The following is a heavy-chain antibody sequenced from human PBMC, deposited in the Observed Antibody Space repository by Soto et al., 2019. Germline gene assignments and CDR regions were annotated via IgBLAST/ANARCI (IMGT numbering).Heavy chain of an antibody. CDR1: GYTFTSYG. CDR3: ARDQGHIVATICDY. Sequence: ASVKVSCKASGYTFTSYGISWVRQALGQGLEWMRWISAYNGNTNYAQKLQGRVTMTTDTSTSTAYMELRSLRSDDTAVYYCARDQGHIVATICDYWGQGTLVTVS. D-gene: IGHD5-12*01. J-gene: IGHJ4*02. V-gene: IGHV1-18*01. CDR2: ISAYNGNT.